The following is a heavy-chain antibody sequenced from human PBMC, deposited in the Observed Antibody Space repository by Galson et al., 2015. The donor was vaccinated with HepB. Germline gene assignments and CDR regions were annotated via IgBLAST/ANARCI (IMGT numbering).Heavy chain of an antibody. CDR2: ISGSGGST. J-gene: IGHJ3*02. CDR1: GFTFSSYA. Sequence: SLRLSCAASGFTFSSYAMSWVRQAPGKGLEWVSAISGSGGSTYYADSVKGRFTISRDNSKNTLYLQMNSLRAEDTAVYYCAKDRGYYDFWSGPDAFDIWGQGTMVTVSS. CDR3: AKDRGYYDFWSGPDAFDI. D-gene: IGHD3-3*01. V-gene: IGHV3-23*01.